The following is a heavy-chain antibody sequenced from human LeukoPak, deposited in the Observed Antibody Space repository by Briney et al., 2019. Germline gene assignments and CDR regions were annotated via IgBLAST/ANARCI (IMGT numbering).Heavy chain of an antibody. D-gene: IGHD5-18*01. CDR3: ATGPGYSYGFGYFDY. Sequence: SETLSLTCAVYGGSFSGYYWSWIRQPPGKGLEWIGEINHSGSTNYNPSLKSRVTISVDTSKNQFSLKLSSVTAADTAVYYCATGPGYSYGFGYFDYWGQGTMVTVSS. CDR1: GGSFSGYY. J-gene: IGHJ4*02. V-gene: IGHV4-34*01. CDR2: INHSGST.